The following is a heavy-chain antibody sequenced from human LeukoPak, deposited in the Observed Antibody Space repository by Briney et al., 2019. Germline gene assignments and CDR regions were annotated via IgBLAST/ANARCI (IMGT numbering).Heavy chain of an antibody. J-gene: IGHJ3*02. CDR1: GFTFSSYS. D-gene: IGHD5-12*01. CDR2: ISSSSSYI. CDR3: ARHSGRIVSDAFDI. Sequence: KPGGSLRLSYAASGFTFSSYSMNWVRQAPGKGLEWVSSISSSSSYIYYADSVKGRFTISRDNAKNSLYLQMNSLRAEDTAVYYCARHSGRIVSDAFDIWGQGTMVTVSS. V-gene: IGHV3-21*01.